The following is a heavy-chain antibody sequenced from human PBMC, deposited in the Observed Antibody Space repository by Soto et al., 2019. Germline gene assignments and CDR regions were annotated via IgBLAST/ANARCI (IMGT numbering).Heavy chain of an antibody. CDR2: ISYDGSNK. D-gene: IGHD5-18*01. CDR3: ARDLVPQAFDSVDV. CDR1: GFTFSSYA. V-gene: IGHV3-30-3*01. J-gene: IGHJ6*02. Sequence: GGSLRLSCAASGFTFSSYAMHWVRQAPGKGLEWVAVISYDGSNKYYADSVKGRFTISRDNSKNTLYLQMNSLRAEDTAVYYCARDLVPQAFDSVDVWGQGTSVTVSS.